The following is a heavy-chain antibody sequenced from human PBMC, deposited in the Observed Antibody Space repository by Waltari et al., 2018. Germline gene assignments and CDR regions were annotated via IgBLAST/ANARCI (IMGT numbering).Heavy chain of an antibody. J-gene: IGHJ6*02. Sequence: WVRRVRVVPGKGLVWVSAITSDGGRTSYADSVEGRFTISRYNAKNTLYLQMNSLRADDTAVYYCASHRPGGYGMDVWGHGTRVTFSS. D-gene: IGHD2-15*01. CDR2: ITSDGGRT. V-gene: IGHV3-74*01. CDR1: W. CDR3: ASHRPGGYGMDV.